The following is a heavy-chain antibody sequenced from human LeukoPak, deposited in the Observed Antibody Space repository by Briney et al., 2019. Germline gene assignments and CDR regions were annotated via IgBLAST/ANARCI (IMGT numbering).Heavy chain of an antibody. V-gene: IGHV1-18*04. CDR2: ISAYNGNT. Sequence: ASVKVSCKASGYTFTSYGISWVRQAPGQGLEWMGWISAYNGNTNYAQKLQGRVTMTTDTSTSTAYMELRSLRSDDTAVYYCARIVLRYFDWSVDAFDIWGQGTMVTVSS. J-gene: IGHJ3*02. CDR1: GYTFTSYG. D-gene: IGHD3-9*01. CDR3: ARIVLRYFDWSVDAFDI.